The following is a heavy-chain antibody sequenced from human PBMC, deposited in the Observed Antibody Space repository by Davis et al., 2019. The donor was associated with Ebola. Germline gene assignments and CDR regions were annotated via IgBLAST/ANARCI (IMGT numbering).Heavy chain of an antibody. V-gene: IGHV4-59*11. CDR1: GGSISSHY. J-gene: IGHJ4*02. Sequence: PSETLSLTCTVSGGSISSHYWSWIRQPPGKGLEWIGYIYYSGSTNYNPSLKSRVTISVDTSKNQFSLKLSSVTAADTAVYYCARGGYSGYGNDYWGQGTLVTVSS. CDR3: ARGGYSGYGNDY. D-gene: IGHD5-12*01. CDR2: IYYSGST.